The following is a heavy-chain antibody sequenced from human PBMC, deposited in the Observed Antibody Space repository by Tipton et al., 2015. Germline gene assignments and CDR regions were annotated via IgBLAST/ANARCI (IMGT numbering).Heavy chain of an antibody. Sequence: LRLSCTVSGGSISSAAYYWGWIRQPPGKGLEWIGSINHSGRTYYNPSLMSRVTMSVDTSKKQFSLRLSSVTAVDTAVYYCARRIGWFDYWGQGTLVTVSS. D-gene: IGHD2-2*03. CDR2: INHSGRT. CDR3: ARRIGWFDY. CDR1: GGSISSAAYY. V-gene: IGHV4-39*01. J-gene: IGHJ4*02.